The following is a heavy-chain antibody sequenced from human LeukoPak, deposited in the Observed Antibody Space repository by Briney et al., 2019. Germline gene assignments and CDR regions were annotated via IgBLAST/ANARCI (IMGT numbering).Heavy chain of an antibody. Sequence: GGSLRLSCAASGFTFSSYAMSWVRQAPGKGLEWVSVIYSGGSTYYADSVKGRFTISRDNSKNTLYLQMNSLRAEDTAVYYCARGYYDSSGYYDRRDYFDYWGQGTLVTVSS. CDR2: IYSGGST. CDR1: GFTFSSYA. CDR3: ARGYYDSSGYYDRRDYFDY. D-gene: IGHD3-22*01. V-gene: IGHV3-66*01. J-gene: IGHJ4*02.